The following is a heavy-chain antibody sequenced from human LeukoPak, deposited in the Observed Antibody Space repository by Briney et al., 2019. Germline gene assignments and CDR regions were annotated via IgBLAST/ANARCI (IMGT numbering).Heavy chain of an antibody. CDR2: ISGSDATT. V-gene: IGHV3-23*01. CDR3: ARFHLEIYKRENSGNTCFDP. D-gene: IGHD1-26*01. Sequence: PGGSLRLSCAASGFTFSSYAVNWVRRAPGKGLEWVSAISGSDATTYYADSVKGGFTISRDNSKNTLYLRMTSLRAENTAVYYCARFHLEIYKRENSGNTCFDPWGRETLVTVSS. CDR1: GFTFSSYA. J-gene: IGHJ5*02.